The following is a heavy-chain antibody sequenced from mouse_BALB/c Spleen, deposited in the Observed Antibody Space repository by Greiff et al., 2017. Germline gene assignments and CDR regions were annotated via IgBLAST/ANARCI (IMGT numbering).Heavy chain of an antibody. CDR3: ARHVEGYYFDY. V-gene: IGHV5-12-1*01. CDR1: GFAFSSYD. Sequence: EVMLVESGGGLVKPGGSLKLSCAASGFAFSSYDMSWVRQTPEKRLEWVAYISSGGGSTYYPDTVKGRFTISRDNAKNTLYLQMSSLKSEDTAMYYCARHVEGYYFDYWGQGTTLTVSS. CDR2: ISSGGGST. J-gene: IGHJ2*01.